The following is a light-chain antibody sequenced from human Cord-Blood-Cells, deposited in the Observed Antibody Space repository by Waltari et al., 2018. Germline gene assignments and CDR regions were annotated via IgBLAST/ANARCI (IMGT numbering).Light chain of an antibody. CDR1: QSFLYSSNNKNY. CDR2: WAS. CDR3: QQYYSTPYT. V-gene: IGKV4-1*01. J-gene: IGKJ2*01. Sequence: DIVMTQSPDSLAVSLGERATIHCKSSQSFLYSSNNKNYLAWYQQKPGQPPKLLIYWASTRESGVPDRFSGSGSGTDFTLTISSLQAEDVAVYYCQQYYSTPYTFGQGTKLEIK.